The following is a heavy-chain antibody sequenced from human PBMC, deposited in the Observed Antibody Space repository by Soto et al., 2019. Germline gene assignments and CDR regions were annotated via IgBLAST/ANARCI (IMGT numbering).Heavy chain of an antibody. CDR3: AKDLYSSDSGPDY. Sequence: EVHLVESGGGLVQPGRSLRLSCAASGFTFDHYAMHWVRQAPGKGLEWVSGISKNSGSTGYADSVKGRFTISRDDAKNSLYLQMNSLRAEDTALYYCAKDLYSSDSGPDYWGQGTLVTVSS. V-gene: IGHV3-9*01. CDR1: GFTFDHYA. CDR2: ISKNSGST. D-gene: IGHD3-22*01. J-gene: IGHJ4*02.